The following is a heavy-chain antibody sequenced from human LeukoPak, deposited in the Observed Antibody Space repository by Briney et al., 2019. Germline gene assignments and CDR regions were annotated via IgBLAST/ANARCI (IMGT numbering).Heavy chain of an antibody. CDR3: ARDRVGLRFLEWSIYYYYYYMDV. J-gene: IGHJ6*03. CDR1: GFIFSAYG. V-gene: IGHV3-30*02. Sequence: GGSLRLSCAASGFIFSAYGMHWVRQAPGKGLEWVAFIRYNGGNKYYADSVKGRFTISRDDSNSTLYLQMNSLRAEDTAVYYCARDRVGLRFLEWSIYYYYYYMDVWGKGTTVTVSS. D-gene: IGHD3-3*01. CDR2: IRYNGGNK.